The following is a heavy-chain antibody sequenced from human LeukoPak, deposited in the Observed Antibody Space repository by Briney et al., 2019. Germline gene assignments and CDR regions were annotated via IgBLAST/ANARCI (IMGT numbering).Heavy chain of an antibody. J-gene: IGHJ4*02. Sequence: SVKVSCKASGGTLSSYAISWVRQAPGQGLEWMGRIIPIFGIANYAQKFQGRVTITADKSTSTAYMELSSLRSEDTAVYYCAREDTTYYDFWSGYKPLDYWGQVTLVTVSS. D-gene: IGHD3-3*01. CDR1: GGTLSSYA. V-gene: IGHV1-69*04. CDR3: AREDTTYYDFWSGYKPLDY. CDR2: IIPIFGIA.